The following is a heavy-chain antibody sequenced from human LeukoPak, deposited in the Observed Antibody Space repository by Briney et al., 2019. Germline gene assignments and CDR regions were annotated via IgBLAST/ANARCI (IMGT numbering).Heavy chain of an antibody. D-gene: IGHD2-15*01. V-gene: IGHV3-23*01. J-gene: IGHJ4*02. CDR1: GLTLSSYA. Sequence: GGSLRLSCAASGLTLSSYAMSWVRQGPGKGLEWVSAISVSGNTYHADSVKGRFTISRDSSKNTLYLQMNSLRAEDAAVYYCAKAPVTTCSGAYCYPFDYWGQGTLVTVSS. CDR2: ISVSGNT. CDR3: AKAPVTTCSGAYCYPFDY.